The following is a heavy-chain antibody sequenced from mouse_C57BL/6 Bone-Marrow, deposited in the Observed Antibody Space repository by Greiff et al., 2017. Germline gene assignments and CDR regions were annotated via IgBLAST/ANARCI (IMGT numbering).Heavy chain of an antibody. CDR1: GYTFTSYW. J-gene: IGHJ2*01. CDR3: ARSPDGSPDY. Sequence: VQLQQPGAELVKPGASVKMSCKASGYTFTSYWITWVKQRPGQGLEWIGDIYPGSGSTNYNEKFKCKATLTVDTSSSTADMQLSSLTSEDSAVYYCARSPDGSPDYWGQGTTLTVSS. V-gene: IGHV1-55*01. D-gene: IGHD1-1*01. CDR2: IYPGSGST.